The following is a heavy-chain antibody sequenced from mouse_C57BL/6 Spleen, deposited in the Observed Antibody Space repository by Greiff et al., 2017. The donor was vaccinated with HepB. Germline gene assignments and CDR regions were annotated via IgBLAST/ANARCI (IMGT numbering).Heavy chain of an antibody. CDR3: ARPLYDYDSETAGCAY. J-gene: IGHJ3*01. CDR2: ISSGGSYT. V-gene: IGHV5-6*01. Sequence: HLVESGGDLVKPGGSLKLSCAASGFTFSSYGMSWVRQTPDKRLEWVATISSGGSYTYYPDSVKGRFTISRDNAKNTLYLQMSSLKSEDTAMYYCARPLYDYDSETAGCAYWGQGTLVTVSA. CDR1: GFTFSSYG. D-gene: IGHD2-4*01.